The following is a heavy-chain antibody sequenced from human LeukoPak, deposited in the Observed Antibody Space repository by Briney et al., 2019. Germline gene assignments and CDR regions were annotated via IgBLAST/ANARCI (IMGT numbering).Heavy chain of an antibody. D-gene: IGHD3-3*01. CDR2: VYHIGST. CDR3: ARDHDFWSGDWFDP. Sequence: SDTLSLTCAVSGYSINSGFYWDWIRPPPGKGLEWIGSVYHIGSTYYNPSLKSRVTVSVDTSKNQFSLKLSSVTAADTAVYYCARDHDFWSGDWFDPWGQGTLVTVSS. CDR1: GYSINSGFY. J-gene: IGHJ5*02. V-gene: IGHV4-38-2*02.